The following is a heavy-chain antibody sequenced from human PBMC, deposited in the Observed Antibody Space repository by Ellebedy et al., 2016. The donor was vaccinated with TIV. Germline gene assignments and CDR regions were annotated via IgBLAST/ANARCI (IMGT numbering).Heavy chain of an antibody. Sequence: GESLKISCKGSGYSFINYWIGWVRQMPGKGLEWMGIIYPGDSDTRYSPSFQGQVTISADKSISTAYLQWSSLKASDTAIYYCARRVVGATTHAFDIWGQGTMVTVSS. CDR2: IYPGDSDT. CDR1: GYSFINYW. D-gene: IGHD1-26*01. CDR3: ARRVVGATTHAFDI. V-gene: IGHV5-51*01. J-gene: IGHJ3*02.